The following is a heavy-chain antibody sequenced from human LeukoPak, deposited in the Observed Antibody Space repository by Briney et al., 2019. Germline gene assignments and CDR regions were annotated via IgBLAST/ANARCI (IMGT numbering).Heavy chain of an antibody. Sequence: GGSLRLSCAASGFTFSSYGMHWVRQAPGKGLEWVSAISGSGGSTYYADSVKGRFTISRDNSKNTLYLQMNSLRAEDTAVYYCAKDFMGYCSSTSCYSWVFDYWGQGTLVTVSS. CDR1: GFTFSSYG. D-gene: IGHD2-2*02. CDR3: AKDFMGYCSSTSCYSWVFDY. J-gene: IGHJ4*02. V-gene: IGHV3-23*01. CDR2: ISGSGGST.